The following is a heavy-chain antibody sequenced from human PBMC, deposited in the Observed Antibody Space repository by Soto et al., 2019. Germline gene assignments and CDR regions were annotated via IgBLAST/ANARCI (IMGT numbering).Heavy chain of an antibody. CDR2: ISSSSSYI. J-gene: IGHJ4*02. CDR1: GFTFSSYS. Sequence: GGSLRLSCAASGFTFSSYSMNWVRQAPGKGLEWVSSISSSSSYIYYADSVKGRFTISRDNAKNSLYLQMNSLRAEDTAVYYCARDLLNWNYVPYFDYWGQGTLVTVSS. D-gene: IGHD1-7*01. V-gene: IGHV3-21*01. CDR3: ARDLLNWNYVPYFDY.